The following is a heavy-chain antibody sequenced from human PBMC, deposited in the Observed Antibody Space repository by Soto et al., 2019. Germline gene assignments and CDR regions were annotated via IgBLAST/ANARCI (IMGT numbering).Heavy chain of an antibody. CDR1: GGSINSSSYL. CDR2: IYYSGST. Sequence: SETLSLTCSVSGGSINSSSYLWGWVRQPPGKGLEWIGSIYYSGSTYYNPSLRSRVTISVDTSKNQFSLKLSSVTAADTAVFYCARHYSSGSRNWFDPWGQGTLVTVSS. V-gene: IGHV4-39*01. J-gene: IGHJ5*02. D-gene: IGHD6-19*01. CDR3: ARHYSSGSRNWFDP.